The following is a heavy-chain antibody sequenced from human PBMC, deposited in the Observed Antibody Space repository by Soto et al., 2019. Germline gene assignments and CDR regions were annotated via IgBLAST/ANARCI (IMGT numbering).Heavy chain of an antibody. Sequence: LRLSCAASGFTFSNYWMTWVRQAPGKGLEWVANIKKDGSEKNYVDSVKGRFTISRDNAKSSLYLQMNSLRAEDTAVYYCVRNLSNAYWGQGTLVTVSS. CDR3: VRNLSNAY. CDR2: IKKDGSEK. J-gene: IGHJ4*02. CDR1: GFTFSNYW. V-gene: IGHV3-7*01. D-gene: IGHD4-4*01.